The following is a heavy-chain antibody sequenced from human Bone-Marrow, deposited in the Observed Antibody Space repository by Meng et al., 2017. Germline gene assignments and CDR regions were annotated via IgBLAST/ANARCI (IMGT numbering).Heavy chain of an antibody. V-gene: IGHV4-31*03. CDR1: GSSISSGTYY. CDR2: IHYSGST. Sequence: QVQLQESGPGLVKPSQTLSLNCTVSGSSISSGTYYWGWIRQLPGKGLEWIAYIHYSGSTYYSPSLKSRVTISVDTSKNQLSLKLSSMTAADTAVYYCARYVFDSSSLYSNWFDPWGQGTLVTVSS. J-gene: IGHJ5*02. CDR3: ARYVFDSSSLYSNWFDP. D-gene: IGHD3-22*01.